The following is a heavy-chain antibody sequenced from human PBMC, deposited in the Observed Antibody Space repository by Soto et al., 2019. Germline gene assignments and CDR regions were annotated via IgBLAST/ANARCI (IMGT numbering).Heavy chain of an antibody. J-gene: IGHJ4*02. Sequence: QVQLQESGPGLVKPSGTLSLTCAVSSGSITSSNWWSWVRQPPGKGLEWIGEIYHSGSTNYNPSLKCRVTISVDKSKNVFSLKPSSVTAADTAMYYCAGGAVAGTSPAYWGQGTLVTVSS. D-gene: IGHD6-19*01. V-gene: IGHV4-4*02. CDR3: AGGAVAGTSPAY. CDR2: IYHSGST. CDR1: SGSITSSNW.